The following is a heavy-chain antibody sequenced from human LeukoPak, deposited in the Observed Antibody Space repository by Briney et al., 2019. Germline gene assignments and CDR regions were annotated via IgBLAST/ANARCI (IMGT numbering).Heavy chain of an antibody. J-gene: IGHJ6*03. CDR2: ISVDDQGST. CDR1: EFSFRTYA. CDR3: ARCLLYLWNRNFYYYMDV. V-gene: IGHV3-23*01. D-gene: IGHD1-14*01. Sequence: GGSLRLSCTTSEFSFRTYAMTWVRQAPGKGLEWVSTISVDDQGSTYYTDSVKGRFTISRDTSQNTLSLQMNSLRGEDTAVYYCARCLLYLWNRNFYYYMDVWGKGTTVTVSS.